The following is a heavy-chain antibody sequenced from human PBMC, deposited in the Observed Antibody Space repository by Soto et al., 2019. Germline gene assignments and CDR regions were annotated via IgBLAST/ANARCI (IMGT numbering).Heavy chain of an antibody. V-gene: IGHV5-51*01. Sequence: PGESLKISCEASGYTFTNYWIGWVRQMPGTGLEWMGIIYPRDSDIKYSPSFQGQVTISADKSIGTAYLQWSSLKASDTAMYYCARHQRDDASRKIDCWGQGTLVTVSS. J-gene: IGHJ4*02. CDR3: ARHQRDDASRKIDC. CDR2: IYPRDSDI. CDR1: GYTFTNYW. D-gene: IGHD3-16*01.